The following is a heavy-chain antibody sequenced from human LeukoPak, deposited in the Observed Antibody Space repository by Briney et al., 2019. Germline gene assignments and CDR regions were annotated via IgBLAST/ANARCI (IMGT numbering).Heavy chain of an antibody. J-gene: IGHJ4*02. CDR1: GGSISSSNW. Sequence: MSSGTLSLTCAVSGGSISSSNWWSWVRQPPGKGLEWIGEIYHSGSTNYNPSLKSRVTISVDKSKNQFSLKLSSVTAADTAVYYRARSLYGSGTHSNYWGQGTLVTVSS. CDR2: IYHSGST. CDR3: ARSLYGSGTHSNY. V-gene: IGHV4-4*02. D-gene: IGHD3-10*01.